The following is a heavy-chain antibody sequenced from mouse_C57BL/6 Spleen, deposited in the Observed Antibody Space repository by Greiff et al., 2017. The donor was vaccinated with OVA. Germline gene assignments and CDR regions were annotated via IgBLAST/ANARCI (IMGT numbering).Heavy chain of an antibody. CDR2: IWSGGST. CDR1: GFSLTSYG. Sequence: VQLKQSGPGLVQPSQSLSITCTVSGFSLTSYGVHWVRQSPGKGLEWLGVIWSGGSTDYNAAFISRLSISKDNSKSQVFFKMNSLQADDTAIYYCARKGNPLDLYAMDYWGQGTSVTVSS. V-gene: IGHV2-2*01. J-gene: IGHJ4*01. CDR3: ARKGNPLDLYAMDY. D-gene: IGHD6-1*01.